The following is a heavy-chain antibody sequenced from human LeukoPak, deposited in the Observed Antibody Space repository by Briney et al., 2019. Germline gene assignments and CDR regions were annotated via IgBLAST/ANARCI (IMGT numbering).Heavy chain of an antibody. D-gene: IGHD1-26*01. CDR3: ATDFYRERPFDY. V-gene: IGHV1-24*01. J-gene: IGHJ4*02. CDR1: GNTFTDLS. CDR2: FGPEDVET. Sequence: ASVKVSCKVSGNTFTDLSMNWVRQAPGKGLEWMGGFGPEDVETIYAQKFQGRVTMMEHTSTATAYMELTSLRPEDTPVYYCATDFYRERPFDYWGQGGLVTVSS.